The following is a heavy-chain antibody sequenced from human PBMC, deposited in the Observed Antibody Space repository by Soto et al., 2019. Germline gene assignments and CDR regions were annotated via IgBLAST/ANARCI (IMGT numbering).Heavy chain of an antibody. CDR1: GFTFSSYS. D-gene: IGHD3-22*01. CDR2: ISSSSSYI. CDR3: ARDLIDYYDSSAPPA. Sequence: GGSLRLSCAASGFTFSSYSMNWVRQAPGKGLEWVSSISSSSSYIYYADSVKGRFTISRDNAKNSLYLQMNSLRAEDTAVYYCARDLIDYYDSSAPPAWGQGTLVTSPQ. J-gene: IGHJ5*02. V-gene: IGHV3-21*01.